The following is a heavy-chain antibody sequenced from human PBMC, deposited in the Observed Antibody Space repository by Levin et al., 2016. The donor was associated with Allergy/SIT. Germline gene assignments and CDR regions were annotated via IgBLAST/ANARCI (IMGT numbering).Heavy chain of an antibody. Sequence: WIRQPPGKGLEWVSYISSSGSTIYYADSVKGRFTISRDNAKNSLYLQMNSLRAEDTAVYYCARRMLWADDAFDIWGQGTMVTVSS. D-gene: IGHD2-8*01. CDR3: ARRMLWADDAFDI. V-gene: IGHV3-48*03. CDR2: ISSSGSTI. J-gene: IGHJ3*02.